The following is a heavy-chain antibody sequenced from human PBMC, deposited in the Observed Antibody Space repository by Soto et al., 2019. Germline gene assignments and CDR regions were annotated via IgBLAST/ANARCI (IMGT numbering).Heavy chain of an antibody. J-gene: IGHJ6*02. V-gene: IGHV4-30-2*01. CDR1: GDSISRGGYS. Sequence: KPSETLSLTCAVSGDSISRGGYSWTWIRQPPGKALEWIGNIYDSGSTSYNPSLKSRVTMSVDRSKNQFSLKLTSVTAADTAVYFCARGSSSYYDYGMDVWGQGXTVTVSS. D-gene: IGHD6-6*01. CDR3: ARGSSSYYDYGMDV. CDR2: IYDSGST.